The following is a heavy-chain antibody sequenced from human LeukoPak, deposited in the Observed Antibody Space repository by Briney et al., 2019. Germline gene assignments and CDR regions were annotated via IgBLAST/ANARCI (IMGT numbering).Heavy chain of an antibody. V-gene: IGHV1-69*06. Sequence: ASVKVSCKASGGTFSSYAISWVRQAPGQGLEWMGGIIPIFGTANYAQKFQGRVTITADKSTSTAYMELSSLRSEDTAVYYCARDLSGSYSGGYFDYWGQGTLVTVSS. CDR1: GGTFSSYA. J-gene: IGHJ4*02. D-gene: IGHD3-10*01. CDR3: ARDLSGSYSGGYFDY. CDR2: IIPIFGTA.